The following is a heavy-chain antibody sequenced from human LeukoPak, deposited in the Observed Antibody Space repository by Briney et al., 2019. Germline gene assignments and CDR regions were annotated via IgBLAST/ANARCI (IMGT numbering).Heavy chain of an antibody. J-gene: IGHJ4*02. CDR1: GGSISSSSYY. Sequence: SETLSLTCTVSGGSISSSSYYWGWIRQPPGKGLEWIGSIYYSGNTYYNPSLKSRVTISVDTSKNPFSLKLCSVTAADTAVYYCARFYGANFDYWGQGTLVTVSS. D-gene: IGHD4-17*01. CDR2: IYYSGNT. V-gene: IGHV4-39*01. CDR3: ARFYGANFDY.